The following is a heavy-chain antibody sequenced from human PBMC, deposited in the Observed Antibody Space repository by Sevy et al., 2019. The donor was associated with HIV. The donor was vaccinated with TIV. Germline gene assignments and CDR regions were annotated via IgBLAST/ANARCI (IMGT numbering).Heavy chain of an antibody. D-gene: IGHD2-15*01. J-gene: IGHJ6*02. CDR3: AREDIVLGEDNYYGIDV. CDR1: GFSVSSNY. Sequence: GGSLRLSCAASGFSVSSNYMSWVRQAPGKGPEWVSVIHSGGKISYADSVQGRFTIYRDNSKNTLYLQMNSLRAEDTAVYYCAREDIVLGEDNYYGIDVWGQGHTVTVSS. V-gene: IGHV3-53*01. CDR2: IHSGGKI.